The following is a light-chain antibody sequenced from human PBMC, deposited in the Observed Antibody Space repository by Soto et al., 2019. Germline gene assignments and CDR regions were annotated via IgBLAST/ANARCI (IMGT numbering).Light chain of an antibody. Sequence: EIVLTQSPGTLSLSPGERATLSCRTSQTLSSNLAWYQQKPGQAPRLLIYDASNRATGIPARFSGSGSETDFTLTISSLEPEDVAVYYCQQRMNWPLTFGQGTRLEI. V-gene: IGKV3-11*01. CDR1: QTLSSN. CDR3: QQRMNWPLT. J-gene: IGKJ5*01. CDR2: DAS.